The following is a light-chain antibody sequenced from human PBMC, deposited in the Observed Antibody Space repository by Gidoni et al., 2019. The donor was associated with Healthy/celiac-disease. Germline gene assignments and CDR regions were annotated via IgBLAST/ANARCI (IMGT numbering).Light chain of an antibody. CDR2: GAS. CDR1: QSVSSSY. J-gene: IGKJ2*01. Sequence: EIVLTQSPGTLSLSPGERATLSCRASQSVSSSYLAWYQQKPGQAPRLLLYGASSRATGLPDRFRGSGSGTDFTLTISRLEPEDFAVYYCQQYGSSPPYTFGQGTKLEIK. CDR3: QQYGSSPPYT. V-gene: IGKV3-20*01.